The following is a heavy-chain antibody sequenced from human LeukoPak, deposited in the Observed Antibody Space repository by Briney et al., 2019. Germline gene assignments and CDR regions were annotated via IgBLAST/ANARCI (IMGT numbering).Heavy chain of an antibody. CDR2: ISAYNGNT. Sequence: GASVKVSCKASGYTFTSYGISWVRQAPGQGLEWMDWISAYNGNTNYAQKFQGRVTMTRDTSISTAYMELSRLRSDDTAVYYCARDIWWLRNPYYYYYYMDVWGKGTTVTVSS. D-gene: IGHD5-12*01. J-gene: IGHJ6*03. V-gene: IGHV1-18*01. CDR1: GYTFTSYG. CDR3: ARDIWWLRNPYYYYYYMDV.